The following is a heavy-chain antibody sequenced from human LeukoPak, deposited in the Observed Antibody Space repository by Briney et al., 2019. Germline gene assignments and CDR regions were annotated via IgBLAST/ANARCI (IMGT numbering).Heavy chain of an antibody. J-gene: IGHJ4*02. D-gene: IGHD2-15*01. Sequence: ASVKVSCKASGYTFTSYYMHWVRQAPGQGLEWMGIINPSGGSTNYAQKFQGRVTMTRDTSTSTVYMELYSLRSEDAAVCYCASPEVGYWGQGTLVTVSS. CDR3: ASPEVGY. CDR1: GYTFTSYY. CDR2: INPSGGST. V-gene: IGHV1-46*03.